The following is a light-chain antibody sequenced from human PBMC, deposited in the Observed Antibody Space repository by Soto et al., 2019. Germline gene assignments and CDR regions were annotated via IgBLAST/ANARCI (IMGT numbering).Light chain of an antibody. V-gene: IGKV1-39*01. J-gene: IGKJ2*01. CDR3: QQTHSIPYI. CDR2: VAS. Sequence: DIQMTQSPSSLSASVGDRVTITCRASQSISNSLNWYQHKPGKAPKVLIYVASSLESGVPSRFTGSGSGTDFTLTISSLHPEDFASYFCQQTHSIPYILGRGKKVEIK. CDR1: QSISNS.